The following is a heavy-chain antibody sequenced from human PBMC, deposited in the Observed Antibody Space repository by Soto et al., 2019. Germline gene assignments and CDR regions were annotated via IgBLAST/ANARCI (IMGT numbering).Heavy chain of an antibody. J-gene: IGHJ3*02. CDR3: ARAMSYDSRYDAFDI. D-gene: IGHD3-22*01. CDR1: GGSISSGDYY. V-gene: IGHV4-30-4*01. Sequence: QVQLQESGPGLVKPSQTLSLTCTVSGGSISSGDYYWSWIRQPPGKGLEWIGYIYYSGSTYYNPSLKSRVTTSADTSKNQFSLKLSSVTAADTAVYYCARAMSYDSRYDAFDIWGQGTMVTVSS. CDR2: IYYSGST.